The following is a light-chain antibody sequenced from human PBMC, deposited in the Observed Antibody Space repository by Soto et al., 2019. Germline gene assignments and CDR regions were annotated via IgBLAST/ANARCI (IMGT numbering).Light chain of an antibody. J-gene: IGKJ1*01. V-gene: IGKV3-15*01. CDR1: QSLSGN. Sequence: IAMTQSPATLSLSPGERASLSCRASQSLSGNLAWYQQKPGQAPRLLIYDVSSRATGIPARFSGIGSGTEFTLTISSLQSEDFAVYYCQQYQNWPWTFGQGTKVDIK. CDR3: QQYQNWPWT. CDR2: DVS.